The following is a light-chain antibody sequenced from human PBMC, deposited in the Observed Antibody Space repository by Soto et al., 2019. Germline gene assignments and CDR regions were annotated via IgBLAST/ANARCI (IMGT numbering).Light chain of an antibody. CDR1: QSVGNT. J-gene: IGKJ5*01. V-gene: IGKV3-11*01. Sequence: EIVLTQSPATLSVSPVERATLSGRASQSVGNTLAWYQQQPGQTPRLLIYGASTTATGIPARFSGSGSGTDFTLTISSLEPEDFAVYYCQQRSNWITFGQGTRLEIK. CDR2: GAS. CDR3: QQRSNWIT.